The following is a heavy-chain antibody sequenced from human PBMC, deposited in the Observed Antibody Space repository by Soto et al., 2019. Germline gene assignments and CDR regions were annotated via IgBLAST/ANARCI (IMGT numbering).Heavy chain of an antibody. CDR2: IYWSGDE. Sequence: QGTLKESGPTLVKPTQTLTLTCSFSGFSLSTSGVGVGWIRQSPGKALEWLALIYWSGDEHYRPSLKSRLSIIKDPSKNPVGLIMTDMDPVDTATYYYARGLATLPVFAFDIWGQGTMVTVSS. V-gene: IGHV2-5*01. J-gene: IGHJ3*02. CDR1: GFSLSTSGVG. CDR3: ARGLATLPVFAFDI. D-gene: IGHD6-6*01.